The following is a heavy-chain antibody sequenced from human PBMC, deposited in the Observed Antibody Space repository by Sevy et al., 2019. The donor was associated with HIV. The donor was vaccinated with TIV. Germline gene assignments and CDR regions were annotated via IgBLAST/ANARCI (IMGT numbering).Heavy chain of an antibody. CDR2: TYYRSKWYN. V-gene: IGHV6-1*01. D-gene: IGHD6-6*01. CDR1: GDSVSSNSAT. J-gene: IGHJ4*02. CDR3: ARIEYSSTSYFDY. Sequence: SQTLSLTCAISGDSVSSNSATWSWIRQSPSRGLEWLGRTYYRSKWYNDYAVSVKSRITINPDTSKNQISLQLNSVTPEDTAVYYCARIEYSSTSYFDYWGQGTLVTVSS.